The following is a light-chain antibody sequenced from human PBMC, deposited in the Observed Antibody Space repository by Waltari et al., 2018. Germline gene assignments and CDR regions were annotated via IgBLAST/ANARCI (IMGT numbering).Light chain of an antibody. V-gene: IGKV2-24*01. Sequence: DIVMTQTPLSSPVTLGQPASISCRSSQSLVHSDGNTYLSWLHQRPGQPPRLLIYKISNRVSGVPDRFSGSGAGTDFTLKISRVEAEDVGVYYCMQATQFPQFTFGGGTKVEIK. J-gene: IGKJ4*01. CDR3: MQATQFPQFT. CDR1: QSLVHSDGNTY. CDR2: KIS.